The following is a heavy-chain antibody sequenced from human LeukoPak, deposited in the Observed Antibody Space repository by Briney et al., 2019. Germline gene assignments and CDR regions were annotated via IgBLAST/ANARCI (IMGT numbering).Heavy chain of an antibody. J-gene: IGHJ3*02. CDR3: ARNSGGTTIFSAFDI. Sequence: SETLSLTCTVSGGSISSYYWNWIRQPPGKGLEWVGYVYTSGSTNYSPSLKSRVTISIDTSKNQFSLKVTSVTAADTAVYYCARNSGGTTIFSAFDIWGQGTMVTVS. CDR2: VYTSGST. V-gene: IGHV4-59*01. D-gene: IGHD3-9*01. CDR1: GGSISSYY.